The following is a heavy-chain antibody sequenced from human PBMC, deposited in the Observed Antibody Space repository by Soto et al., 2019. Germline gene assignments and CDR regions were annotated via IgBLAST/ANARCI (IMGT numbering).Heavy chain of an antibody. J-gene: IGHJ4*02. CDR3: ARGGDTSTWYDLDY. Sequence: SVKVSCKASGYTFTSFDSNWVRQAPGQGLEWMGWMNPATGNTGYAQKFQGRVTMTRNTSINTAYMELSSLRSEDTAVYFCARGGDTSTWYDLDYWGQGALVTVSS. D-gene: IGHD6-13*01. CDR2: MNPATGNT. CDR1: GYTFTSFD. V-gene: IGHV1-8*01.